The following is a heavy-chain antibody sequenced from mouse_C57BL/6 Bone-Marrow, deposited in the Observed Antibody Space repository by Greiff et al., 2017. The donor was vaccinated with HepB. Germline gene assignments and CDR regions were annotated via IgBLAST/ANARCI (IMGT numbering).Heavy chain of an antibody. CDR1: GFTFSSYA. J-gene: IGHJ4*01. Sequence: EVKLMESGGGLVKPGGSLKLSCAASGFTFSSYAMSWVRQTPEKRLEWVATISDGGSYTYYPDNVKGRFTISRDNAKNNLYLQMSHLKSEDTAMYYCSRGSYYYAMDYWGQGTSVPVSS. CDR3: SRGSYYYAMDY. D-gene: IGHD6-1*01. V-gene: IGHV5-4*03. CDR2: ISDGGSYT.